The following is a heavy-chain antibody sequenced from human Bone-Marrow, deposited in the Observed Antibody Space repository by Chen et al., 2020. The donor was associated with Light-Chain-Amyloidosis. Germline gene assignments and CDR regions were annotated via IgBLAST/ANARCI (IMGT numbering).Heavy chain of an antibody. Sequence: GGSLELPCAALGFPFGSFALGGVPQAPGKGLEWVSTISGSGGSRYYGDSVKGRLTISRDNSKNALFLQMNSLRAEDTAVYYCAKDISYDDILPGYPADAFDIWGQGTMVTVSS. J-gene: IGHJ3*02. D-gene: IGHD3-9*01. CDR2: ISGSGGSR. CDR3: AKDISYDDILPGYPADAFDI. CDR1: GFPFGSFA. V-gene: IGHV3-23*01.